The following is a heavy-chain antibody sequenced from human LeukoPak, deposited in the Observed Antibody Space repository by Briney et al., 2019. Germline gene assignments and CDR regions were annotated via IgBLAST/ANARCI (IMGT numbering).Heavy chain of an antibody. D-gene: IGHD3-10*01. V-gene: IGHV4-59*12. Sequence: IPSETLSLTCTVSGGSIGSYYWSWIRQPPGKGLEWIGYLYYSGSTNYNPSLKSRVTISVDTSKNQFSLKLNSVTAADTAVYYCARGPLRYSGSGIFPTNWVDPLGPGPLVIGSS. CDR3: ARGPLRYSGSGIFPTNWVDP. CDR2: LYYSGST. CDR1: GGSIGSYY. J-gene: IGHJ5*02.